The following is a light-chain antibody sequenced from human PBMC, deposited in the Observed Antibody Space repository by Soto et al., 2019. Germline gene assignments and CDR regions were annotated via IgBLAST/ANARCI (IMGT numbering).Light chain of an antibody. CDR3: QQYGSSPRT. J-gene: IGKJ1*01. V-gene: IGKV3-15*01. CDR2: GAS. Sequence: EIVLTQSPATLSLSPGERATLSCRASQSVSRYLAWYQQKPGQAPRLLIYGASTRATGIAARFSGSGSGTEFTLTISGLQSEDFAVYYCQQYGSSPRTFGQGTKVDIK. CDR1: QSVSRY.